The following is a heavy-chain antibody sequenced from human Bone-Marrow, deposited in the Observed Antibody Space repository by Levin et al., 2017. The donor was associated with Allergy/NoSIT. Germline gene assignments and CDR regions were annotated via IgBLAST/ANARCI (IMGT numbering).Heavy chain of an antibody. CDR1: GFTFSSFW. V-gene: IGHV3-7*01. CDR3: ARDRSRQRELLGNFDN. Sequence: HGESLKISCTASGFTFSSFWMSWVRQAPGKGLEWVANVKPDESERYYVGSVRGRFTISRDNAKNSVYLQMNSLRPEDTAVYYCARDRSRQRELLGNFDNWGQGTLVTVSS. CDR2: VKPDESER. J-gene: IGHJ4*02. D-gene: IGHD1-7*01.